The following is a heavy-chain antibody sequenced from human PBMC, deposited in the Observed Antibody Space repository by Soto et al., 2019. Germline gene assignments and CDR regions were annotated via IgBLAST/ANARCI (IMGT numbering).Heavy chain of an antibody. D-gene: IGHD5-18*01. Sequence: QVQLQESGPGLVKPSQTLSLTCTVSGGSISSGDYYWSWIRQPPGKGLEWIGYIYYSGSTYYNPSLKSRGTSSVDTSKDQFSLKLGSVTGADTAVFYCAGVGGGEYSYGYYYYGMDVWGQGTTVTVSS. J-gene: IGHJ6*02. CDR1: GGSISSGDYY. CDR2: IYYSGST. V-gene: IGHV4-30-4*01. CDR3: AGVGGGEYSYGYYYYGMDV.